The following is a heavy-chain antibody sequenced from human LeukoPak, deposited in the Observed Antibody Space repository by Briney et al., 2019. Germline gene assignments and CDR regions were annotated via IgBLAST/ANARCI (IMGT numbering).Heavy chain of an antibody. V-gene: IGHV1-69*13. CDR3: ARLYSGYNWFDP. Sequence: GASVKVSCKASGGTFSSYAISWVRQAPGQGLEWMGGIIPIFGTANYAQKFQGRVTIIADESTSTAYMELSSLRSEDTAVYYCARLYSGYNWFDPWGQGTLVTVSS. CDR1: GGTFSSYA. D-gene: IGHD5-12*01. J-gene: IGHJ5*02. CDR2: IIPIFGTA.